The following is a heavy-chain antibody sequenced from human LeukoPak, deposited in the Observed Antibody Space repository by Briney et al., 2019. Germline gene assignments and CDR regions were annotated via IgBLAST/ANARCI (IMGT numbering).Heavy chain of an antibody. Sequence: GGSLRLSCAASGFTFSSYAMSWVRQAPGKGLEWVSGISGSDGRTYYADSVKGRFTISRDNSKNTLYLQMNSLRAENTAVYYCAKGFLGNIGYWGQGTLVTVSS. CDR2: ISGSDGRT. D-gene: IGHD1/OR15-1a*01. V-gene: IGHV3-23*01. CDR3: AKGFLGNIGY. CDR1: GFTFSSYA. J-gene: IGHJ4*02.